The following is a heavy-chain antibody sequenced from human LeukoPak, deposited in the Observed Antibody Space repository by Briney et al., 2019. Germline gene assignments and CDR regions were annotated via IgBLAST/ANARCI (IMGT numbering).Heavy chain of an antibody. CDR1: GYTFTSYG. CDR2: ISAYNGNT. Sequence: GASVMVSCKASGYTFTSYGISWVRQAPGQGLEWMGWISAYNGNTNYAQKLQGRVTMTTDTSTSTAYMELRSLRSDDTAVYYCARAWGGYCSGGSCSNWFDPWGQGTLVTVSS. CDR3: ARAWGGYCSGGSCSNWFDP. D-gene: IGHD2-15*01. V-gene: IGHV1-18*01. J-gene: IGHJ5*02.